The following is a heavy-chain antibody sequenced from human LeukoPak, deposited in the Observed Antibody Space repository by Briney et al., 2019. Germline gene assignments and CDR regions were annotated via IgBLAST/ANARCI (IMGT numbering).Heavy chain of an antibody. CDR2: IYYSGST. J-gene: IGHJ4*02. CDR3: AREDFWSGYYI. V-gene: IGHV4-59*01. CDR1: GGSISSYY. Sequence: PSETLSLTCTVSGGSISSYYWSWIRQPPGKGLEWIGYIYYSGSTNYNPPLKSRVTISVDTSKNQFSLKLSSVTAADTAVYYCAREDFWSGYYIWGQGTLVTVSS. D-gene: IGHD3-3*01.